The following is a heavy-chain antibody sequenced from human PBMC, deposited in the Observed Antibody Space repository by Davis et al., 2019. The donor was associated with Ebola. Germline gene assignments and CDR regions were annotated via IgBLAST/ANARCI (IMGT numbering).Heavy chain of an antibody. CDR3: ARTSIVGTTTTASDI. Sequence: GESLKISCAASGFTFNIYAMSWVRQAPGKGLEWVSAISGSGGSTYYADSVKGRVTISRDNSKNTLYLQMNSLRSDDTAVYFCARTSIVGTTTTASDIWGQGTLVTVSS. CDR1: GFTFNIYA. V-gene: IGHV3-23*01. D-gene: IGHD1-26*01. J-gene: IGHJ3*02. CDR2: ISGSGGST.